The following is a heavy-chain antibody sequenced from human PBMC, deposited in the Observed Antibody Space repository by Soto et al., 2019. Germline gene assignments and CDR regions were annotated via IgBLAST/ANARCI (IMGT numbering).Heavy chain of an antibody. J-gene: IGHJ3*02. CDR3: ARSTPGNPFDI. V-gene: IGHV3-21*06. CDR1: GFTFNTYT. D-gene: IGHD3-10*01. CDR2: ISAGSRSI. Sequence: GGSLRLSCAASGFTFNTYTMNWVRQAPGKGLEWVSSISAGSRSIYYADSLKGRSTVSRDNAKNSLFLQMNSLRAEDMVIHRRARSTPGNPFDIWGQGTMVTVSS.